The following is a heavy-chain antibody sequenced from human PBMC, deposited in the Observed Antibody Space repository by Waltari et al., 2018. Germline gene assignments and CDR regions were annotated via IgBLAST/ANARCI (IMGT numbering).Heavy chain of an antibody. CDR1: GGSFSGYS. CDR2: INHSGST. J-gene: IGHJ2*01. V-gene: IGHV4-34*01. CDR3: ARALAAAGTDWYFDL. Sequence: QVQLQQWGAGLLKPSETLSLTCAVYGGSFSGYSWSWIRQPPGKGLEWIGEINHSGSTNYTPALKSRVTISVDTSKNQFSLKLSSVTAADTAVYYCARALAAAGTDWYFDLWGRGTLVTVSS. D-gene: IGHD6-13*01.